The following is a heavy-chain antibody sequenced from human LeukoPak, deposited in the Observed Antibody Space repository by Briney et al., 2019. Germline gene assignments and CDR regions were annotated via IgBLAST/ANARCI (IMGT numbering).Heavy chain of an antibody. CDR2: INPNRGGT. CDR3: ARDLDGTYYFDY. V-gene: IGHV1-2*02. CDR1: GYTFTCYY. Sequence: ASVKVSCKASGYTFTCYYMHWVRQAPGQGLEGMGWINPNRGGTNYAQKFQGRVTMTRDTSISTAYMELSRLRSDDTAVYYCARDLDGTYYFDYWGQGTLVTVSS. J-gene: IGHJ4*02.